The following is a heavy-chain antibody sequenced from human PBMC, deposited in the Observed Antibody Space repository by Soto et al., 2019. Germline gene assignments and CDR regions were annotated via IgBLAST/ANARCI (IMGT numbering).Heavy chain of an antibody. V-gene: IGHV4-34*02. D-gene: IGHD6-6*01. Sequence: QVQLEQWGAGLLKPSETLSLTCAVYGVSLSGNYWSWVRQFPGEGLEWIGQINHGGSTNYHPSLESRLTMSVDTYEKTLSLKLNSVTDADTAVYYCARRPDGFDIWGEGTMVTVYS. CDR3: ARRPDGFDI. CDR1: GVSLSGNY. CDR2: INHGGST. J-gene: IGHJ3*02.